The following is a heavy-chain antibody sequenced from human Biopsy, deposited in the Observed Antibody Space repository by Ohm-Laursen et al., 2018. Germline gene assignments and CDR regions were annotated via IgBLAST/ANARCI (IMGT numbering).Heavy chain of an antibody. V-gene: IGHV1-2*02. CDR2: INPHSGTT. J-gene: IGHJ1*01. D-gene: IGHD2-15*01. CDR1: GYTLTGQY. Sequence: ASVKVSCKPSGYTLTGQYLHWVRQVPGQGLEWMGWINPHSGTTKFAQDFQGRVTMTRDTSITTAYMELRRLRSDDTAVYYCAKGQDLRGGAEYFQHWGQGALVTVSS. CDR3: AKGQDLRGGAEYFQH.